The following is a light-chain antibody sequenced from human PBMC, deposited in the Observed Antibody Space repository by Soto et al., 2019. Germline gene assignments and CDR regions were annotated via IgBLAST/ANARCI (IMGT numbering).Light chain of an antibody. J-gene: IGKJ5*01. CDR3: QQYNNWPIT. Sequence: EIVLTQSPDTLSMSPGERATLSCRASQTVGTNLAWYQQKPGQAPRLLIYGASPKASGIPARFSGSVSGTEFALTISSLQSEDFAVYYCQQYNNWPITFGQGTRLEIK. CDR1: QTVGTN. V-gene: IGKV3-15*01. CDR2: GAS.